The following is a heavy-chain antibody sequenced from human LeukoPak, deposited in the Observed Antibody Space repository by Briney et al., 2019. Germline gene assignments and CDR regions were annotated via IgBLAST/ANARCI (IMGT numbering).Heavy chain of an antibody. Sequence: PSETLSLTCTVSGGSISSGGYYWSWIRQPPGKGLEWIGYIYHSGSTYYNPSLKSRVTISVDRSKNQFSLKLSSVTAADTAVYYCARDTAMVRGYFDYWGQGTLVTVSS. D-gene: IGHD5-18*01. CDR1: GGSISSGGYY. CDR3: ARDTAMVRGYFDY. CDR2: IYHSGST. J-gene: IGHJ4*02. V-gene: IGHV4-30-2*01.